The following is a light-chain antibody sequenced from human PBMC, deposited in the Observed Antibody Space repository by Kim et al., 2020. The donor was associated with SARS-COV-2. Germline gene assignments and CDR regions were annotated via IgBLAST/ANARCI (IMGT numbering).Light chain of an antibody. CDR2: DAS. CDR3: QQYISYPYT. J-gene: IGKJ2*01. V-gene: IGKV1-5*01. CDR1: QSVSSY. Sequence: SASIGDRVAITCRASQSVSSYLAWYQQKPGKAPKLLIYDASSLESGVPPRFSGSGSGTELTLTISSLQPDDFATYYCQQYISYPYTFGQGTKLEIK.